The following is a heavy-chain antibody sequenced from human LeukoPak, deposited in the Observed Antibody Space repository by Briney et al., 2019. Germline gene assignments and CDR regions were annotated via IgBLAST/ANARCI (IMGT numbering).Heavy chain of an antibody. V-gene: IGHV3-30-3*01. CDR2: ISYDGSNK. D-gene: IGHD6-19*01. Sequence: GRSLRLSCAASGFTFSSYAMHWVRQAPGKGLEWVALISYDGSNKYYTDSVKGRFTISRDNSKNTLYLQMDSLRPEDTAEYYCARQRLRAAVASTSLDPWGQGTLVTVSS. CDR3: ARQRLRAAVASTSLDP. J-gene: IGHJ5*02. CDR1: GFTFSSYA.